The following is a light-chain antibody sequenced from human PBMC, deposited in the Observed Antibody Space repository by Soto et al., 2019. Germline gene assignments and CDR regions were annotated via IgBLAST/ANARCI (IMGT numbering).Light chain of an antibody. J-gene: IGKJ5*01. CDR3: QQSYSSPIT. CDR1: QSIRNN. V-gene: IGKV1-39*01. Sequence: IPMTQSPSSLSAPVGSGVTSACRASQSIRNNLNWYQPRPGKPPNLLIYTASRLQSGAPSRFSGSGAGTDFTLTISSLQPEDFATYYCQQSYSSPITFGQGTRLDIK. CDR2: TAS.